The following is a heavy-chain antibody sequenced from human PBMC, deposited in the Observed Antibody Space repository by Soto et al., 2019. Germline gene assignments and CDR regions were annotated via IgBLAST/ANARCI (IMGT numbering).Heavy chain of an antibody. CDR1: GFTFGASA. J-gene: IGHJ4*02. D-gene: IGHD6-19*01. CDR3: VKEWSYGSGWSHVAY. V-gene: IGHV3-23*01. CDR2: ISGSGGST. Sequence: GGSLRLSCAASGFTFGASALQWVRQAPGKGLEWVSAISGSGGSTYYADSVKGRFTISRDNSKNTLYLQMNSLRAEDTAVYYCVKEWSYGSGWSHVAYWGRGTLVTVSS.